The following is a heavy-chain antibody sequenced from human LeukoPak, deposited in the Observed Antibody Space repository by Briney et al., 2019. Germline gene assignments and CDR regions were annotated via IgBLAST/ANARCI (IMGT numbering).Heavy chain of an antibody. D-gene: IGHD6-19*01. J-gene: IGHJ4*02. CDR1: GYSISSGYY. CDR2: IYHSGST. CDR3: ARERRIAVAGYYFDY. V-gene: IGHV4-38-2*02. Sequence: SETLSLTCTVSGYSISSGYYWGWIRQPPGKGLEWIGSIYHSGSTYYNPSLKSRVTISVDTSKNQFSLKLSSVTAADTAVYYCARERRIAVAGYYFDYWGQGTLVTVSS.